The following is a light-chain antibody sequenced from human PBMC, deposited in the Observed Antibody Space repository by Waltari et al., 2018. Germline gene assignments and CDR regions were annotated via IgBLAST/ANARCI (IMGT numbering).Light chain of an antibody. V-gene: IGKV3-15*01. CDR1: QSVSSN. Sequence: EIVTTQSPATLSVSPGETATLSCRASQSVSSNVAWYQKKPGQAPRLLIYDASTRATSIPARFRGSGSGTEFTLTISSLQSEDFAVYYCQQYNRWPPITFGQGTRLEIK. J-gene: IGKJ5*01. CDR3: QQYNRWPPIT. CDR2: DAS.